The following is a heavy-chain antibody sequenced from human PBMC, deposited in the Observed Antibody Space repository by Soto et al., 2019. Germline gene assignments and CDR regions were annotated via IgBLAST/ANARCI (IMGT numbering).Heavy chain of an antibody. CDR3: AKDKYFD. Sequence: EVQLLESGGGLVQPGGSLRLSCAASGFTVSNYGMNWVRQAPGKGLEWVSGIGGSGGSTYYADSVKGRFTISRDNSKNTLYLEMNSLRDEDTAVYYCAKDKYFDWGQGTRVTVAS. CDR2: IGGSGGST. D-gene: IGHD3-9*01. V-gene: IGHV3-23*01. J-gene: IGHJ4*02. CDR1: GFTVSNYG.